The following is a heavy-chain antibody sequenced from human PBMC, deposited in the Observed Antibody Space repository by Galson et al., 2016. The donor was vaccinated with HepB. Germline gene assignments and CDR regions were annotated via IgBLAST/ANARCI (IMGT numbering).Heavy chain of an antibody. D-gene: IGHD3-10*01. CDR2: ISSSGTN. CDR1: GGSISSYC. Sequence: SETLSLTCTVSGGSISSYCWSWIRQPPGKGLEWIGYISSSGTNNYNPPLKSRITISVDTSKNQFSLTLTSVTAADTAVYYCARGPPPVLLYFGELYNWGQGTLVTVSS. J-gene: IGHJ4*02. V-gene: IGHV4-59*01. CDR3: ARGPPPVLLYFGELYN.